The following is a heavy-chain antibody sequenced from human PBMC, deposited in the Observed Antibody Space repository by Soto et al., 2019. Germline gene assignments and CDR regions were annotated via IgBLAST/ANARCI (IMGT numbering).Heavy chain of an antibody. D-gene: IGHD4-17*01. CDR2: IYHSGST. V-gene: IGHV4-4*02. CDR1: GGSISSSNW. J-gene: IGHJ3*02. Sequence: QVQLQESGPGLVKPSGTLSLTCAVSGGSISSSNWWSWVRQPPGKGLEWMGEIYHSGSTNYNPSLKSRVTISVDKSKNQFSLKLSSVTAADTAVDYCERAGDYVLERGAFDIWGQGTMVTVSS. CDR3: ERAGDYVLERGAFDI.